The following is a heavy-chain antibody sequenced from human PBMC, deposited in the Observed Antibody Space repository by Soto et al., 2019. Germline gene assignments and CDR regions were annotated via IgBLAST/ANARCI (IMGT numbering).Heavy chain of an antibody. V-gene: IGHV1-2*02. Sequence: QVQLVQSGAEVKKPGASVKVYCKASRYTFIAYHMNCVRQAPGKGLEWMGWINPNSGGTNYAQKFQGRVTMTRDTSISTAYMELSGLSSDDTAVYYCARGQGSGWYEDLDYWGQGTLVTVSS. J-gene: IGHJ4*02. CDR1: RYTFIAYH. CDR2: INPNSGGT. CDR3: ARGQGSGWYEDLDY. D-gene: IGHD6-19*01.